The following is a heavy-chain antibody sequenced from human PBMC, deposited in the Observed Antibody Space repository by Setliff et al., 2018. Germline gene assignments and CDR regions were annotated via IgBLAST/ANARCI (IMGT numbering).Heavy chain of an antibody. CDR1: GYTFTNYG. V-gene: IGHV1-18*01. CDR3: ARAPGTVVVPASRSAFDI. Sequence: ASVKVSCKTSGYTFTNYGINWVRQAPGQGLEWMGWNSAYAQKFQGRVTMTTDTSTSTAYMEVRSLRSDDTAVYYCARAPGTVVVPASRSAFDIWGQGTMVTVSS. J-gene: IGHJ3*02. CDR2: NSAY. D-gene: IGHD2-2*01.